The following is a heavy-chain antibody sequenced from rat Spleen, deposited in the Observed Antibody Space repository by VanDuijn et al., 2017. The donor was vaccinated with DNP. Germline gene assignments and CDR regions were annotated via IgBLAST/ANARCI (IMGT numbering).Heavy chain of an antibody. CDR3: IRWNTGHFDY. D-gene: IGHD4-1*01. V-gene: IGHV5-22*01. CDR2: IGSAAYAP. J-gene: IGHJ2*01. CDR1: GFTFSAYY. Sequence: EVQLVESGGGLVQPGRSLKLSCAASGFTFSAYYMAWVRQAPAKGLEWVAYIGSAAYAPYYGDSVKGRFTISRDNAKSTLYLQMNSLRSEDMATDYCIRWNTGHFDYWGQGVMVTVPS.